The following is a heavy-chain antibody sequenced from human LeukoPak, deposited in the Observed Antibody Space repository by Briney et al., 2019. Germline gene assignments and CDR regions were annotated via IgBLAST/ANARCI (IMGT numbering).Heavy chain of an antibody. J-gene: IGHJ4*02. CDR3: ARRKGDGYNSPFDY. Sequence: GESLKISCKGSGYSFPNYWIGWVRQMPGQGLEWMGIIYPADSDARYSPSFQGQVTISADKSINTAYLQWTSLKASDTAMYYCARRKGDGYNSPFDYWGQGTLVTVSS. V-gene: IGHV5-51*01. CDR1: GYSFPNYW. CDR2: IYPADSDA. D-gene: IGHD5-24*01.